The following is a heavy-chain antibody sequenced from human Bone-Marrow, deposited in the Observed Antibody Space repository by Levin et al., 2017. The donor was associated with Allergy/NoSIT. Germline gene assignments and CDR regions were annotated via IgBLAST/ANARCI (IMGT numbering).Heavy chain of an antibody. D-gene: IGHD3-10*01. Sequence: SETLSLTCAVYGGSFSGYYWSWIRQPPGKGLEWIGEINHSGSTNYNPSLKSRVTISVDTSKNQFSLKLSSVTAADTAVYYCARVTLSTETIHGSGDNSFDAFDIWGQGTMVTVSS. CDR2: INHSGST. J-gene: IGHJ3*02. V-gene: IGHV4-34*01. CDR1: GGSFSGYY. CDR3: ARVTLSTETIHGSGDNSFDAFDI.